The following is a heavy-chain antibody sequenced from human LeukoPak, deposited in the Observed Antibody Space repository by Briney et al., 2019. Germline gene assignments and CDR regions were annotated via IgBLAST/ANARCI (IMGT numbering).Heavy chain of an antibody. Sequence: GSSVKVSCKASGGTFSSYAISWVRQAPGQGLEWMGGIIPIFGTANYAQKFQGRVTITADESTSTAHMELSSLRSEDTAVYYCARTRGIVVVPAAIIDRHDAFDIWGQGTMVTVSS. D-gene: IGHD2-2*01. CDR2: IIPIFGTA. CDR1: GGTFSSYA. J-gene: IGHJ3*02. V-gene: IGHV1-69*01. CDR3: ARTRGIVVVPAAIIDRHDAFDI.